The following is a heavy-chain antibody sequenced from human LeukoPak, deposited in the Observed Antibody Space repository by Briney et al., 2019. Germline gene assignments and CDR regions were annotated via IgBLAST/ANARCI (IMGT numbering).Heavy chain of an antibody. CDR1: GFTFNKYP. CDR2: ISYDGSTK. D-gene: IGHD2-15*01. CDR3: AKAPVTTCSGAYCYPFDY. V-gene: IGHV3-30*04. J-gene: IGHJ4*02. Sequence: PGGSLRLSCATSGFTFNKYPMHWVRQAPGKGLDWVAVISYDGSTKYYADSVKGRFTISRDNAKNTLYLQMNSLRAEDAAVYYCAKAPVTTCSGAYCYPFDYWSQGTLVTVSS.